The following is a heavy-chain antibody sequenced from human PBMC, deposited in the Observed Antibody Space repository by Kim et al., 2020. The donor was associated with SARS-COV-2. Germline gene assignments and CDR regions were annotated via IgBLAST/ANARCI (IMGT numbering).Heavy chain of an antibody. V-gene: IGHV3-30*03. Sequence: SVKGRFTNSRDNSKTTLYLQMNSLRAEDTAVYYCASAAMEEGYYYYGMDVWGQGTTVTVSS. D-gene: IGHD2-2*01. J-gene: IGHJ6*02. CDR3: ASAAMEEGYYYYGMDV.